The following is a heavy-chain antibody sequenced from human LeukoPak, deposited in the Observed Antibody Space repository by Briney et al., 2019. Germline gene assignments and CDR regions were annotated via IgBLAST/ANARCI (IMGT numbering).Heavy chain of an antibody. CDR3: AREHQPPFGWFDP. V-gene: IGHV5-51*01. Sequence: GESLKISCKGSGYSFTSYWIGWVRQMPGKGLEWMGIIYAGDSDTRYSPSFRGQVTISADKSISTAYLQWSSLKASDTAMYYCAREHQPPFGWFDPWGQGTLVTVSS. CDR2: IYAGDSDT. D-gene: IGHD1/OR15-1a*01. CDR1: GYSFTSYW. J-gene: IGHJ5*02.